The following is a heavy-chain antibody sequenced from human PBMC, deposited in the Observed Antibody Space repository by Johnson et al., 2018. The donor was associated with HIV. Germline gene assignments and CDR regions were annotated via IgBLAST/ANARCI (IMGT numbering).Heavy chain of an antibody. J-gene: IGHJ3*02. CDR1: GFTFSSYA. V-gene: IGHV3-7*01. Sequence: VQLVESGGGLVQPGGSLRLSCAASGFTFSSYAMSWVRQAPGKGLEWVANIKQDGSEKYYVDSVKGRFTISRDNAKNSLYLEMNSLRAEDTAVYYCAKAGQLVAATSAFDIWGQGTMVTVSS. CDR2: IKQDGSEK. D-gene: IGHD2-15*01. CDR3: AKAGQLVAATSAFDI.